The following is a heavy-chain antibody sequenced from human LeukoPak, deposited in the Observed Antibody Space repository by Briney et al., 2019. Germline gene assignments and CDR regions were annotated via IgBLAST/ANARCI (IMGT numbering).Heavy chain of an antibody. CDR3: ARSSPKALRLGQSDGWFDP. V-gene: IGHV4-38-2*01. CDR2: IYHSGST. CDR1: GYSISSGYY. D-gene: IGHD4-11*01. Sequence: SETLSLTCAVSGYSISSGYYWGWIRQPPGKGLEWIGSIYHSGSTYYNPSLKSRVTISVDTSKNQFSLKLSSVTAADTAVYYCARSSPKALRLGQSDGWFDPWGQGTLVTVSS. J-gene: IGHJ5*02.